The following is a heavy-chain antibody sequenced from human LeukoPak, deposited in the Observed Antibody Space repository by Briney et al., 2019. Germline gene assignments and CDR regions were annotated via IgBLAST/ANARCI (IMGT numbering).Heavy chain of an antibody. CDR3: ARVSPLYYDSSGFRALDPHYWYFDL. CDR2: IYTSGST. V-gene: IGHV4-4*07. CDR1: DDSISDYY. Sequence: SETLSLTCTVSDDSISDYYRGWIRQPAGKGLEWIGRIYTSGSTNYNPSLKSRVTISVDTSKNQFSLKLSSVTAADTAVYYCARVSPLYYDSSGFRALDPHYWYFDLWGRGTLVTVSS. J-gene: IGHJ2*01. D-gene: IGHD3-22*01.